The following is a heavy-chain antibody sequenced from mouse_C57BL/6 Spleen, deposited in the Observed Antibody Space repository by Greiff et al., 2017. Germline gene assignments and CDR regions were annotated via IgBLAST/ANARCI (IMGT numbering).Heavy chain of an antibody. Sequence: QVQLQQSGPELVKPGASVKISCKASGYAFSSSWMNWVKQRPGQGLEWIGRIYPGDGDTNYNGKFKGKATLTADKSSSTAYMQLSSLTSEDSAVYCCARDGFGSYFDYWGQGTTLTVSA. CDR3: ARDGFGSYFDY. J-gene: IGHJ2*01. D-gene: IGHD1-1*02. CDR1: GYAFSSSW. CDR2: IYPGDGDT. V-gene: IGHV1-82*01.